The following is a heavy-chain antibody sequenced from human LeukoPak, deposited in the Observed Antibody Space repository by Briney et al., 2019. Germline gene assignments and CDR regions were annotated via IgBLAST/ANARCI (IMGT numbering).Heavy chain of an antibody. CDR1: GLTFCAHW. CDR3: AKLSQWLPHY. J-gene: IGHJ4*02. V-gene: IGHV3-23*01. CDR2: ISGSGDST. Sequence: GGSLRLSCAVSGLTFCAHWMSWVRQAPGKGLEWVSAISGSGDSTYYADSVKGRFTISRDNSKNTLYLQMNSLRAEDTAVYYCAKLSQWLPHYWGQGTLVTVSS. D-gene: IGHD6-19*01.